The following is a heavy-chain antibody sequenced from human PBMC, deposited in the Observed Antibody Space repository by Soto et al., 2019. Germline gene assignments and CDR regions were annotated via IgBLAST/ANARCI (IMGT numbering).Heavy chain of an antibody. CDR1: GGSFNTYG. Sequence: QVQLVQSGAEVKKPGSSVKVSCKASGGSFNTYGISWVRQAPGQGLEWMGGFLPVFTTAKYAQKFQGRVSNTAEESTYTAYMEVSRLRSEDTAVYFCARDEVDVSRTSVRQGARDIWGQGTVVTVSS. V-gene: IGHV1-69*01. CDR3: ARDEVDVSRTSVRQGARDI. D-gene: IGHD3-10*01. CDR2: FLPVFTTA. J-gene: IGHJ3*02.